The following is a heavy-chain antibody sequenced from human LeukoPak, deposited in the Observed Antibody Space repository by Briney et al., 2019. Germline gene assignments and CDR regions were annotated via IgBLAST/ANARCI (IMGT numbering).Heavy chain of an antibody. Sequence: GGSLRLSCAASGFTFSDYSMNWVRQAPGKGLEWISYISGDTISIYYADSVKGRFTISRDNAKNSLYLQMNSLRAEDTAVYYCARGDYRTYGMDVWGQGTTVTVSS. CDR1: GFTFSDYS. V-gene: IGHV3-48*01. J-gene: IGHJ6*02. CDR3: ARGDYRTYGMDV. D-gene: IGHD4-11*01. CDR2: ISGDTISI.